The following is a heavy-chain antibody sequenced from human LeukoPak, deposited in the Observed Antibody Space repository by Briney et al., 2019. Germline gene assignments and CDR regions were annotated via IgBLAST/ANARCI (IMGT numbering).Heavy chain of an antibody. CDR2: IYYSGST. CDR1: GGSISSSSYY. Sequence: PSETLSLTCTVSGGSISSSSYYWGWIRQPPGKGLEWIGSIYYSGSTYYNPSLKSRVTISVDTSKNQFSLKLSSVTAADTAVYYCARGKYGDLDYWGQGTLVTVSS. CDR3: ARGKYGDLDY. J-gene: IGHJ4*02. V-gene: IGHV4-39*01. D-gene: IGHD4-17*01.